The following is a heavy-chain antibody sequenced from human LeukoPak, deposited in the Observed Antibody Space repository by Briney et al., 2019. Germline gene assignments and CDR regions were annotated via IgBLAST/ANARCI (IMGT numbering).Heavy chain of an antibody. CDR2: IIPIFGTA. J-gene: IGHJ4*02. Sequence: ASVKVSCKASGGTFSSYAISWVRQAPGQGLEWMGGIIPIFGTANYAQKFQGRVTITADESTSTAYMELSSLRSEDTAVYYCAREGSFWGSYYKYEEVFFDYWGQGTLVTVSS. CDR3: AREGSFWGSYYKYEEVFFDY. D-gene: IGHD3-10*01. CDR1: GGTFSSYA. V-gene: IGHV1-69*13.